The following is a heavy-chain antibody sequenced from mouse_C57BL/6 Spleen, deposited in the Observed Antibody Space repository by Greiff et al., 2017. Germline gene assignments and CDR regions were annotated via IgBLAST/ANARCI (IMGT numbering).Heavy chain of an antibody. V-gene: IGHV1-42*01. Sequence: VQLKQSGPDLVKPGASVKISCKASGYSFTGYYMNWVKQSPEKSLEWIGEINPSTGGTSYKQKFKAKVTLTVDKSSSTAYMQLKSLTSDDSVVYYCARGDWFAYWGQGTLVTVSA. CDR1: GYSFTGYY. CDR3: ARGDWFAY. J-gene: IGHJ3*01. CDR2: INPSTGGT.